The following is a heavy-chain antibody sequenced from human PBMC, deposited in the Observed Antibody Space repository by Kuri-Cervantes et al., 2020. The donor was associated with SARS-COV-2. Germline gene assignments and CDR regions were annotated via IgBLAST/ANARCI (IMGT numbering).Heavy chain of an antibody. J-gene: IGHJ4*02. CDR1: GFTFSSYA. CDR2: ISGSGGST. V-gene: IGHV3-23*01. D-gene: IGHD2-21*02. Sequence: ETLSLTCAASGFTFSSYAMSWVRQAPGKGLEWVSAISGSGGSTYYADSVKGRFTISRDNSKNTLYLQMNSLRAEDTAVYYCAKESAYCGGDYLGGYWGQGTLVTVSS. CDR3: AKESAYCGGDYLGGY.